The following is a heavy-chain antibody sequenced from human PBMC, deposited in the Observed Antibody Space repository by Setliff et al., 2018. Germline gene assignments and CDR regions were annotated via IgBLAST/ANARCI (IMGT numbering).Heavy chain of an antibody. CDR1: GYTFTSYA. CDR2: INAGNGNT. Sequence: ASVKVSCKASGYTFTSYAMHWVRQAPGQRLEWMGWINAGNGNTKYSQKFQGRVTITRDTSTSTVYMELSSLRSEDTAVYYCARGGRSWLFGELPTYGMDVWGQGTTVTVSS. V-gene: IGHV1-3*01. CDR3: ARGGRSWLFGELPTYGMDV. J-gene: IGHJ6*02. D-gene: IGHD3-10*02.